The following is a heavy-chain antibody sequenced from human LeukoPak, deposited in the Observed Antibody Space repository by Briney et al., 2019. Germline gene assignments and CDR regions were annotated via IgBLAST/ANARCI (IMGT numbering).Heavy chain of an antibody. CDR1: GGSISSYY. V-gene: IGHV4-59*08. D-gene: IGHD4-23*01. CDR2: IYHSGST. CDR3: ASHVVTTWGDYFDY. J-gene: IGHJ4*02. Sequence: PSETLSLTCTVSGGSISSYYWSWIRQPPGKGLEWIGYIYHSGSTNYNPSLKSRVTISVDTSKNHFSLNLSSVTAADTAVYYCASHVVTTWGDYFDYWGQGTLVTVSS.